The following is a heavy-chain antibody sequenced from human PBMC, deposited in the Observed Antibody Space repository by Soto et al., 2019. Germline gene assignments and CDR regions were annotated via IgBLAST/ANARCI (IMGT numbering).Heavy chain of an antibody. CDR1: GYTFTGYY. V-gene: IGHV1-2*04. CDR3: VRVHIAAAGILDF. J-gene: IGHJ6*02. D-gene: IGHD6-13*01. CDR2: INPNSGGT. Sequence: GASVKVSCKASGYTFTGYYMHWVRQAPGQGLEWMGWINPNSGGTNYAQKFQGWVTMTRDTSISTAYMELSRLRSDDTAVYYCVRVHIAAAGILDFWGQGTTVTVSS.